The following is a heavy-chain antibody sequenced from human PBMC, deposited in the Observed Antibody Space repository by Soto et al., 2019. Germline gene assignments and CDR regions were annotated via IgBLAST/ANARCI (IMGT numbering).Heavy chain of an antibody. D-gene: IGHD6-13*01. V-gene: IGHV3-30-3*01. CDR3: ARDPEIAAAGYFDY. CDR1: GFTFSSYA. CDR2: ISYDGSNK. J-gene: IGHJ4*02. Sequence: PVGSLRLSCAASGFTFSSYAMHWVRQAPGKGLEWVAVISYDGSNKYYADSVKGRFTISRDNSKNTLYLQMNSLRAEDTAVYYCARDPEIAAAGYFDYWGQGTLVTVSS.